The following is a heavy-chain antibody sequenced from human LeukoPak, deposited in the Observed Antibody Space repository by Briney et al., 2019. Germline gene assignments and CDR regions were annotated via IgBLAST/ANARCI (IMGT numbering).Heavy chain of an antibody. CDR2: IRGSGGST. D-gene: IGHD5-18*01. J-gene: IGHJ4*02. CDR3: ASGYSYGPRRY. V-gene: IGHV3-23*01. Sequence: XXXDXXXXRQXXGKXLEXXSAIRGSGGSTYYADSVKVRFTISRDNSKNTLYLQMNTLRAEDTAVYYCASGYSYGPRRYWGQGTLVTVSS. CDR1: XXXD.